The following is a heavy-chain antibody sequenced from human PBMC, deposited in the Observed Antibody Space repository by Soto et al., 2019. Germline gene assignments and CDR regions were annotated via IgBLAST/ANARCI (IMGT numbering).Heavy chain of an antibody. V-gene: IGHV4-31*03. CDR3: ARVMTYIVATTSYYFDY. CDR1: GGSISSGGYY. J-gene: IGHJ4*02. Sequence: SETLSLTCTVSGGSISSGGYYWSWIRQHPGKGLEWIGYIYYSGSTYYNPSLKSRVTISVDTSKNQFSLKLSSVTAADTAVYYCARVMTYIVATTSYYFDYWGQGTLVTVSS. CDR2: IYYSGST. D-gene: IGHD5-12*01.